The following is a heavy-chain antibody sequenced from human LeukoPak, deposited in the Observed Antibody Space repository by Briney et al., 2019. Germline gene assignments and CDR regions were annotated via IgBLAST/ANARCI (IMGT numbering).Heavy chain of an antibody. V-gene: IGHV1-69*13. CDR1: GDTFTSYA. D-gene: IGHD2-15*01. Sequence: SVKVSCKASGDTFTSYAISWVRQAPGQGLEWMGGIIPIFGTANYAQKFQGRVTITADESTSTTYMELSSLRSEDTDVYYRARGIECSGGSCSETPFDYWGQGTLLTVSS. J-gene: IGHJ4*02. CDR2: IIPIFGTA. CDR3: ARGIECSGGSCSETPFDY.